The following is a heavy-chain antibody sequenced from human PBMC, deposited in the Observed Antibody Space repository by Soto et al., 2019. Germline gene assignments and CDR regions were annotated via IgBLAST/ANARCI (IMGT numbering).Heavy chain of an antibody. J-gene: IGHJ6*02. CDR3: GLQGSSSWYVATPAYGYGMDG. CDR1: GFTFSSYA. D-gene: IGHD6-13*01. CDR2: ISGSGGST. Sequence: EVQLLESGGGLVQPGGSLRLSCAASGFTFSSYAMSWVRQAPGKGLEWVSAISGSGGSTYYADSVKGRFTISRDNSKDTLYLQINSRRTEDTAVYYCGLQGSSSWYVATPAYGYGMDGWGQGTTVTVSS. V-gene: IGHV3-23*01.